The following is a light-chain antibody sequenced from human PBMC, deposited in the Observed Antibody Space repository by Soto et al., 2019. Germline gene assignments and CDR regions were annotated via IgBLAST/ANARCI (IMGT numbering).Light chain of an antibody. J-gene: IGKJ2*01. CDR1: QNIERY. CDR2: AAA. V-gene: IGKV1-39*01. CDR3: PQTYSTTHS. Sequence: DIQMTQSPSSLSASIGDTITISCGASQNIERYLNWYQHKQGEAPQLLMFAAANSESGVPSRCRRSGSGTDFTLTISSLQPEDFATYYCPQTYSTTHSFGQGTKVDIK.